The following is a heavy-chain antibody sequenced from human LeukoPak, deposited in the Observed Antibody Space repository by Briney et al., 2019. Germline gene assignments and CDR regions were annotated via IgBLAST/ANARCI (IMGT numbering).Heavy chain of an antibody. D-gene: IGHD3-3*01. CDR1: GFTFSSYG. V-gene: IGHV3-30*02. Sequence: GGSLRLSCAASGFTFSSYGMHWVRQAPGKGLEWVAFIRYDGSNKYYADSVKGRFTISRDNSKNTLYLQMNSLRAEDTAVYYCAKDATGFLEWFGGFDYWGQGTLVTVSS. CDR2: IRYDGSNK. J-gene: IGHJ4*02. CDR3: AKDATGFLEWFGGFDY.